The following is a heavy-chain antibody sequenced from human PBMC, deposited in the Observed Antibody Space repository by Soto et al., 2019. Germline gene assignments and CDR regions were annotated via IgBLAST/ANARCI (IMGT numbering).Heavy chain of an antibody. V-gene: IGHV4-59*01. CDR3: ARAHTAMAD. J-gene: IGHJ4*02. Sequence: TSATLCLTWSVSGGSISSYYGSWIRQPPGKGLEWIGYIYYSGSTNYNPSLKSRVTISVDTSKNQFSLKLSSVTAADTAVYYCARAHTAMADWGQGTLVTVSS. CDR1: GGSISSYY. CDR2: IYYSGST. D-gene: IGHD5-18*01.